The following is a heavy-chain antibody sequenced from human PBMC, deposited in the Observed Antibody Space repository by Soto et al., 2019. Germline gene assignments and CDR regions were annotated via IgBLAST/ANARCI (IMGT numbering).Heavy chain of an antibody. D-gene: IGHD2-2*01. CDR2: ISNSGST. CDR1: GRSINSGNYF. V-gene: IGHV4-30-4*01. Sequence: SETLSLTCTVSGRSINSGNYFWSWIRQPPGKGLEWIGYISNSGSTYYNPSLKSRLTISVDTSKNQFSLKLTSVTAADTAVYYCAGLGYCSSITCYVAYWGQGTLVTVS. CDR3: AGLGYCSSITCYVAY. J-gene: IGHJ4*02.